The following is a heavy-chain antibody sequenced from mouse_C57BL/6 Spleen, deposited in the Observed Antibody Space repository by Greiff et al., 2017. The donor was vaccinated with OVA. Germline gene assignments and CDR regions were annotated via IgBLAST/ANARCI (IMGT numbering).Heavy chain of an antibody. Sequence: QVQLQQPGAELVKPGASVKLSCKASGYTFTSYWMHWVKQRPGQGLEWIGMIHPNSGSTNYNEKFKSKATLTVDESSSTAYMQLSSLTSEDSAVYYCAKGGGYYPYFDDWGQGTTLTVAS. D-gene: IGHD2-3*01. CDR2: IHPNSGST. CDR1: GYTFTSYW. V-gene: IGHV1-64*01. J-gene: IGHJ2*01. CDR3: AKGGGYYPYFDD.